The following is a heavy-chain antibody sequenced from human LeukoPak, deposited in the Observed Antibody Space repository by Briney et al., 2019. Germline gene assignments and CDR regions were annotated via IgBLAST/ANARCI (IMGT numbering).Heavy chain of an antibody. CDR2: IYYSGST. V-gene: IGHV4-59*01. CDR1: GGSISSYY. D-gene: IGHD5-18*01. CDR3: ARGVDTAMVTPSYYYYMDV. J-gene: IGHJ6*03. Sequence: AETLSLTCTVSGGSISSYYWSWIRQPPGKVLEWIGYIYYSGSTNYNPSLKSRVTISVDTSKNQFSLKLSSVTAADTAVYYCARGVDTAMVTPSYYYYMDVWGKGTTVTISS.